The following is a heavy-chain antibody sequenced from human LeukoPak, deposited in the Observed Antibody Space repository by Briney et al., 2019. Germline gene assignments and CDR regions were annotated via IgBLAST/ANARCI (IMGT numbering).Heavy chain of an antibody. D-gene: IGHD5-18*01. Sequence: GGSLRLSCAASGFTFDDYAMHWVRQAPGKGLEWVSGISWNSGSIGYADSVKGRFTISRDNAKNSLYLQMNSLRAEDMALYYCAQGAKFRYSYAPDAFDIWGQGTMVTVSS. CDR2: ISWNSGSI. V-gene: IGHV3-9*03. CDR3: AQGAKFRYSYAPDAFDI. CDR1: GFTFDDYA. J-gene: IGHJ3*02.